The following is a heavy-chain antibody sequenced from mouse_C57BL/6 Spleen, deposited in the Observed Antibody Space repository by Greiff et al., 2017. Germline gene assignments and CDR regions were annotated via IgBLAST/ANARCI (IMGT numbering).Heavy chain of an antibody. V-gene: IGHV1-52*01. CDR1: GYTFTSYW. CDR3: ARGTTVVEGFDY. Sequence: QVHVKQPGAELVRPGSSVKLSCKASGYTFTSYWMHWVKQRPIQGLEWIGNIDPSDSETHYNQKFKDKATLTVDKSSSTAYMQLSSLTSEDSAVYYCARGTTVVEGFDYWGQGTTLTVSS. J-gene: IGHJ2*01. CDR2: IDPSDSET. D-gene: IGHD1-1*01.